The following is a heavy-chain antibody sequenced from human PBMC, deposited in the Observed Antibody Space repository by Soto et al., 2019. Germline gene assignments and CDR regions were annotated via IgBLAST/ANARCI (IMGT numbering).Heavy chain of an antibody. Sequence: SETLSLTCTVSGGSISSYYWSWIRQPPGKGLEWIGYIYYSGSTNYNPSLKSRVTISVDTSKNQFSLKLSSVTAADTAVYYCARGVVVTATYAFDIWGQGTMVTVSS. J-gene: IGHJ3*02. CDR3: ARGVVVTATYAFDI. CDR1: GGSISSYY. D-gene: IGHD2-21*02. CDR2: IYYSGST. V-gene: IGHV4-59*01.